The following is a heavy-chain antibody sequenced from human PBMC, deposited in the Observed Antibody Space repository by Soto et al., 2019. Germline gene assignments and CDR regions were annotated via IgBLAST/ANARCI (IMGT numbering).Heavy chain of an antibody. J-gene: IGHJ5*02. Sequence: PSETLSLTCTVSGGSISSYHWSWIRQPPGKGLEWVGYISYSGTTNYNPSLKSRVTISVDTSKNHFSLMLSSVTAEDTAVYYCAGGGSGYYNLWGQGTLVTVSS. D-gene: IGHD3-22*01. CDR2: ISYSGTT. V-gene: IGHV4-59*12. CDR1: GGSISSYH. CDR3: AGGGSGYYNL.